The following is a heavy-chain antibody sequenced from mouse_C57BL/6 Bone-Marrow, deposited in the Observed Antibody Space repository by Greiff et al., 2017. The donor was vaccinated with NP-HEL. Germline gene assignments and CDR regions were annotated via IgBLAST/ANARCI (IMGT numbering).Heavy chain of an antibody. CDR1: GFTFSSYA. CDR3: ARLYGSSPYAMDY. CDR2: ISDGGSYT. V-gene: IGHV5-4*01. J-gene: IGHJ4*01. D-gene: IGHD1-1*01. Sequence: EVHLVESGGGLVKPGGSLKLSCAASGFTFSSYAMSWVRQTPEKRLEWVATISDGGSYTYYPDNVKGRFTISRDNAKNNLYLQMSHLKSEDTAMYYCARLYGSSPYAMDYWGQGTSVTVSS.